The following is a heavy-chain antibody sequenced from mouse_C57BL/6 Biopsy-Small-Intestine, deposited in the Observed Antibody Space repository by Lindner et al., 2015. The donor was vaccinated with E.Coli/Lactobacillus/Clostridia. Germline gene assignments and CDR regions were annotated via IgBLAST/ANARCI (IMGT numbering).Heavy chain of an antibody. CDR2: ISSGSGTI. CDR1: GFTFSDYG. J-gene: IGHJ2*01. CDR3: TRRSLDGYFFDY. Sequence: VQLQESGGGLVKPGGSLKLSCAASGFTFSDYGMHWVRQAPEKGLEWVAYISSGSGTIYYADTVKGRFTIFRDNAKNTLFLQMTSLRSEDTAMYYCTRRSLDGYFFDYWGQGTTLTVSS. D-gene: IGHD2-3*01. V-gene: IGHV5-17*01.